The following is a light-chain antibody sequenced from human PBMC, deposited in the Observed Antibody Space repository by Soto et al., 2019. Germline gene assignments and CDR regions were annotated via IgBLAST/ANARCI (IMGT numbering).Light chain of an antibody. Sequence: QSVLTQPPSVSGSPGQSVTISCTGTSSDVGNYNRVSWYQQPPGTAPKVIIYEVSNRPSGVPDRFSGSKSGNTASLTISGLQAEDEADYYCSSYPSSRTYVFGTGTKLTVL. CDR1: SSDVGNYNR. CDR3: SSYPSSRTYV. CDR2: EVS. J-gene: IGLJ1*01. V-gene: IGLV2-18*02.